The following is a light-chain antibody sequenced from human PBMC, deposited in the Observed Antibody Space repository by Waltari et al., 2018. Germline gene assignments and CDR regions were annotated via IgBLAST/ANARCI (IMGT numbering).Light chain of an antibody. CDR2: DVN. Sequence: QSALTPPPSASGSPGQSVPISSTGTSSDVGGSNSVSWYQQYPGKAPNLMIYDVNKRPSGVPYRFSGSKSGNTASLTVSGLQTDDEADYYCSSYGGSDNLVFGGGTKLTVL. J-gene: IGLJ2*01. CDR1: SSDVGGSNS. V-gene: IGLV2-8*01. CDR3: SSYGGSDNLV.